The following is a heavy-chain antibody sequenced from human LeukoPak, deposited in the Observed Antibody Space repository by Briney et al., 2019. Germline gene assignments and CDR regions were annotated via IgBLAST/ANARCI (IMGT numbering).Heavy chain of an antibody. J-gene: IGHJ4*02. CDR3: ARDDHLGYGDYYFDY. CDR1: GGSISSYY. Sequence: SETLSLTCTVSGGSISSYYWSWIRQPPGKGLEWIGYIYYSGSTNYNPSLKSRVTISVDTSKNQFSLKLSSVTAADTAVYYRARDDHLGYGDYYFDYWGQGTLVTVSS. CDR2: IYYSGST. V-gene: IGHV4-59*01. D-gene: IGHD4-17*01.